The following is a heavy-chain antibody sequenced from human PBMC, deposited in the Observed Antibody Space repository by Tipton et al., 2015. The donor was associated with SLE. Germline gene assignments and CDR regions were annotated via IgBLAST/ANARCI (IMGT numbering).Heavy chain of an antibody. CDR2: IHYIGGT. D-gene: IGHD1-26*01. J-gene: IGHJ2*01. V-gene: IGHV4-59*01. CDR3: ARANGVVGGQVPYWYFDL. CDR1: GGSIRSYY. Sequence: LRLSCTVSGGSIRSYYWSWIRQPPGKGLEWIGYIHYIGGTNHNPSLESRVTMSLDTSKNQFSLKLSSVTAADTAIYYCARANGVVGGQVPYWYFDLWGRGTLVTVSS.